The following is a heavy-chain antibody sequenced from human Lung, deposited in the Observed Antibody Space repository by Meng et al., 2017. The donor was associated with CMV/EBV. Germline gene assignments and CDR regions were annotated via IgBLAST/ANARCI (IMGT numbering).Heavy chain of an antibody. D-gene: IGHD2-21*01. CDR3: ARVPSYCGGDCYDAGKQPLDY. CDR1: GSTFSSYW. CDR2: INSDGSST. J-gene: IGHJ4*02. V-gene: IGHV3-74*01. Sequence: SXAASGSTFSSYWMHWVREAPGKGLVWVSRINSDGSSTSYADSVKGRFTISRDNAKNTLYLQRNSLSAEDTAVYYCARVPSYCGGDCYDAGKQPLDYWGQGTXVTVSS.